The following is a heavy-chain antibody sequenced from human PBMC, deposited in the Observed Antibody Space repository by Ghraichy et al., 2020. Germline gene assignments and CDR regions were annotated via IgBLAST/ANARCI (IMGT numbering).Heavy chain of an antibody. D-gene: IGHD1-1*01. Sequence: WGSLRLSCAASGFTFSSYAMHWVRQAPGKGLEWVAVIWYDGSNKYYADSVKGRFTISRDNSKNTLYLQMNSLRGEDTAVHYCARDWKGMDVWGQGTTVTVSS. CDR2: IWYDGSNK. CDR1: GFTFSSYA. CDR3: ARDWKGMDV. V-gene: IGHV3-33*01. J-gene: IGHJ6*02.